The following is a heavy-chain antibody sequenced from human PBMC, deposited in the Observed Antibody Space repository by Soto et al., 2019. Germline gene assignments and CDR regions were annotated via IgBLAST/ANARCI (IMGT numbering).Heavy chain of an antibody. D-gene: IGHD2-15*01. CDR3: ARDLDCSGGSCYGY. J-gene: IGHJ4*02. Sequence: GASVKVSCKASGGTFSSYTISWVRQAPGQGLEWMGRIIPILGIANYAQKFQGRVTITADKSTSTAYMELSSLRSEDTAVYYCARDLDCSGGSCYGYWGQGTLVTVSS. CDR1: GGTFSSYT. V-gene: IGHV1-69*04. CDR2: IIPILGIA.